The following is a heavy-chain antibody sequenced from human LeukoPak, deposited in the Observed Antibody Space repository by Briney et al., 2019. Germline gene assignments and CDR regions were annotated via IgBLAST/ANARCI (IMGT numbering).Heavy chain of an antibody. CDR3: ARGITDSIWYLDN. CDR1: GGSISSYY. D-gene: IGHD3-22*01. Sequence: SETLSLTCTVAGGSISSYYWSWIRQAPGKGLEWIGYIYYSGSTKYNPSLKSRVTISVDTSKNQFSLKLSSVTAADTAVYFCARGITDSIWYLDNWGQGTLVTVSS. J-gene: IGHJ4*02. CDR2: IYYSGST. V-gene: IGHV4-59*01.